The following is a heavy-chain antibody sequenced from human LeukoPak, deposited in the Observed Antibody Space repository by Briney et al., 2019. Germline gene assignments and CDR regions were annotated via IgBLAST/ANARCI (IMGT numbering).Heavy chain of an antibody. V-gene: IGHV1-69*04. CDR1: GGTFSSYA. CDR3: ARRRYSKGALDLSLDY. Sequence: SVKVSCKASGGTFSSYAISWVRQAPGQGLEWMGRIISILGIANYAQKFQGRVTITADKSTSTAYMELRSLRSDDTAVYYCARRRYSKGALDLSLDYWGQGTLVTVSS. J-gene: IGHJ4*02. D-gene: IGHD1-26*01. CDR2: IISILGIA.